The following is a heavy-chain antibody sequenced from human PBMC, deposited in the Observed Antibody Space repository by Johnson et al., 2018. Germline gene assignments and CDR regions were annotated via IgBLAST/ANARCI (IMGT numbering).Heavy chain of an antibody. D-gene: IGHD3-22*01. CDR1: GFTFSSYG. Sequence: QVQLVQSGGSVVQPGRSLRLSCTASGFTFSSYGMHWVRQAPGKGLEWVASISSDGSNKNYADSVKDRFTISRDNSKNSLFLKMNSLRAEDKAVYYWAKAGYYGRSGYYYYFQHWGQGTLVTVSS. V-gene: IGHV3-30*18. CDR3: AKAGYYGRSGYYYYFQH. J-gene: IGHJ1*01. CDR2: ISSDGSNK.